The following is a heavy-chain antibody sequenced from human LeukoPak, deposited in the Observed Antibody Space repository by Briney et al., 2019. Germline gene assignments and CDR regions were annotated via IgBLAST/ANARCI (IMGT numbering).Heavy chain of an antibody. J-gene: IGHJ4*02. V-gene: IGHV3-7*03. CDR3: AKDLSTYYDSGGYYSPFDY. CDR1: GFTFSSYG. D-gene: IGHD3-22*01. Sequence: GGSLRLSCAASGFTFSSYGMHWVRQAPGKGLEWVANIKQDGSEKYYVDSVKGRFTISRDNAKNSLYLQMSSLRAEDTAVYYCAKDLSTYYDSGGYYSPFDYRGQGTLVTVSS. CDR2: IKQDGSEK.